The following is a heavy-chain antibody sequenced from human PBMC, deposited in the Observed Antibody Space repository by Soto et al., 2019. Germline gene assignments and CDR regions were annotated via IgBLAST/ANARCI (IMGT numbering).Heavy chain of an antibody. Sequence: VPVKVSCKGAGYTFTSYYMHWVRQAHGQGLEWMGIINPSGGSTSYAQKFQGRVTMTRDTSTSTVYMELSSLRSEDTAVYYCGRATSTVVVTVNWFDPWGQGTLVTVSS. CDR2: INPSGGST. CDR1: GYTFTSYY. D-gene: IGHD2-21*02. J-gene: IGHJ5*02. V-gene: IGHV1-46*01. CDR3: GRATSTVVVTVNWFDP.